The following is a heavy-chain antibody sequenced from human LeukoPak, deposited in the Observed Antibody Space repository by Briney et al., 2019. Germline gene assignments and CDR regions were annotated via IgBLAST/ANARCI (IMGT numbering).Heavy chain of an antibody. D-gene: IGHD6-13*01. J-gene: IGHJ4*02. CDR3: ATQQNRYSSSFY. Sequence: GGSLRLSCAASGFTFSSYGMSWVRQAPGKGLEWVSAISSSGGSTYYADSVKGRFTISRDNSKNTLYLQMNSLRAEDTAVYYCATQQNRYSSSFYWGQGTLVTVSS. CDR2: ISSSGGST. V-gene: IGHV3-23*01. CDR1: GFTFSSYG.